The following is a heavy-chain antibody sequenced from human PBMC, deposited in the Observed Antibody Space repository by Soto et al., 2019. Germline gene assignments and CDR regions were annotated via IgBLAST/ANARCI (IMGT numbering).Heavy chain of an antibody. CDR3: ARSAGWYAVHS. D-gene: IGHD6-19*01. CDR1: GDSVTSPHY. V-gene: IGHV4-4*02. J-gene: IGHJ4*02. Sequence: QVQLQESGPGLVKPSGTLSLTCAVSGDSVTSPHYWCWVRQPPGKGLEWIGEVFHTGTTSYNPSLRSGVTISMAKSINPFSLDLSSVTAADTAVYYCARSAGWYAVHSWGPGTLVIVSS. CDR2: VFHTGTT.